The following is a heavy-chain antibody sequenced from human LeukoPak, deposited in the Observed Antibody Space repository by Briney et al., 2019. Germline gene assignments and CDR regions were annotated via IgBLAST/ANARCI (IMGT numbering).Heavy chain of an antibody. V-gene: IGHV4-38-2*01. D-gene: IGHD6-6*01. CDR1: GYSISSGYY. CDR3: ATHHGNSSSPDY. Sequence: PSETLSLTCAVSGYSISSGYYWGWIRQPPGKGLEWIGSIYHSGSTYYNPSLKSRVTISVDTSKNQFSLKLSSVTAADTAVYYCATHHGNSSSPDYWGQGTVVTVSS. J-gene: IGHJ4*02. CDR2: IYHSGST.